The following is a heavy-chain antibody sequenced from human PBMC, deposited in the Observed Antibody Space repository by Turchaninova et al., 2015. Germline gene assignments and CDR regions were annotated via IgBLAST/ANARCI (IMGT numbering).Heavy chain of an antibody. J-gene: IGHJ3*02. D-gene: IGHD1-26*01. CDR3: ARDRVVGATTEAFDI. V-gene: IGHV3-21*01. CDR1: GFSFSAYT. CDR2: ISRSNYI. Sequence: EVQLVESGGGLVKPGGSLRLSCAASGFSFSAYTMNWVRQAPGRGLEWVSSISRSNYIDYAESVGGRFPISRDNAKTSLYLQMESLRVEDSGVYFCARDRVVGATTEAFDIWGQGTLVTVSS.